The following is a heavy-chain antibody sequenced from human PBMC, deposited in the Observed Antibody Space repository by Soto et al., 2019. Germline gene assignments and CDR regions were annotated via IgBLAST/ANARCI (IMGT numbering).Heavy chain of an antibody. D-gene: IGHD3-10*01. CDR1: GYSFTSYW. CDR3: ARSDDYYGSGSYYNVMSY. CDR2: IYPGDSDT. J-gene: IGHJ4*02. V-gene: IGHV5-51*01. Sequence: GESLKISCKGSGYSFTSYWIGWVRQMPGKGLEWMGIIYPGDSDTRYSPSFQGQVTISADKSISTAYLQWSSLKASDTAMYYCARSDDYYGSGSYYNVMSYWGQGTLVTVSS.